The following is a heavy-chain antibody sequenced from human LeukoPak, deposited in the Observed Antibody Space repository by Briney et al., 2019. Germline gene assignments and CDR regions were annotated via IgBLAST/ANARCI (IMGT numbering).Heavy chain of an antibody. CDR3: AKVGGKTTVTTDFDY. Sequence: GSLRLSCAASGFTFSSYGMHWVRQAPGKGLEWVAVISYDGSNKYYADSVKGRFTISRDNSKNTLYLQMNSLRAEDTAVYYCAKVGGKTTVTTDFDYWGKGTLVTVSS. CDR2: ISYDGSNK. V-gene: IGHV3-30*18. J-gene: IGHJ4*02. CDR1: GFTFSSYG. D-gene: IGHD4-17*01.